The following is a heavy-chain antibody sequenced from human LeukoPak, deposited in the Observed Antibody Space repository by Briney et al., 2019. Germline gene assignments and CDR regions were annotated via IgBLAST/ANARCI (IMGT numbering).Heavy chain of an antibody. V-gene: IGHV4-39*01. CDR1: GDSISSGDHY. CDR2: VDYDGNT. Sequence: SETLSLTCTVSGDSISSGDHYWGWIRQAPGKGLEWIGTVDYDGNTHYKPSLKSRVTISKDTSTNQLGLTLTSLTAADTAVYYCGRGGYYFYFDYWGQGTLVTVSS. D-gene: IGHD3-22*01. J-gene: IGHJ4*02. CDR3: GRGGYYFYFDY.